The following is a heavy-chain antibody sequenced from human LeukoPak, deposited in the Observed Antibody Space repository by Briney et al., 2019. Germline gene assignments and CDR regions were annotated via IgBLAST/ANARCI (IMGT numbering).Heavy chain of an antibody. Sequence: PGGSLRLSCEASGFTFTTYGMHWVRQVPGKGLEWVAFIRYDGSDKYYVDSVKGRFTISRDNARSTLYLQMNSLRAEDTAVYYCAKDHSQSFDFWGQGTLVTVSS. CDR2: IRYDGSDK. J-gene: IGHJ4*02. D-gene: IGHD2-21*01. CDR3: AKDHSQSFDF. V-gene: IGHV3-30*02. CDR1: GFTFTTYG.